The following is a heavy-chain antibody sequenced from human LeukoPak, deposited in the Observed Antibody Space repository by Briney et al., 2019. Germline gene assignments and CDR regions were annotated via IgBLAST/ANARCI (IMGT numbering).Heavy chain of an antibody. CDR1: GFTFSSYT. CDR3: ATPSKYSSSWYYFDY. CDR2: ISGSGGST. V-gene: IGHV3-23*01. J-gene: IGHJ4*02. D-gene: IGHD6-13*01. Sequence: GGSLRLSCAASGFTFSSYTMSWVRHAPGKGLEWVSAISGSGGSTYYADSVKGRFTISRDNSKNTLYLQMNSLRAEDTAVYYCATPSKYSSSWYYFDYWGQGTLVTVSS.